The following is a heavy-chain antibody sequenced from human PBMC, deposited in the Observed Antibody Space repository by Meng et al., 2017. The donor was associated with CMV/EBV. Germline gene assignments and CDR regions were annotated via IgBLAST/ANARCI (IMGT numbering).Heavy chain of an antibody. V-gene: IGHV3-23*01. CDR1: GFTFNSNS. Sequence: ASGFTFNSNSMLPVRQAPGKGLEWVSTIVPPGVSTYYADSVKGRFTISRDNSKNTLYLQMTSLRAEDTAVYYCAKPRGSGLKYFFDFWGQGTLVTVSS. D-gene: IGHD6-19*01. CDR3: AKPRGSGLKYFFDF. J-gene: IGHJ4*02. CDR2: IVPPGVST.